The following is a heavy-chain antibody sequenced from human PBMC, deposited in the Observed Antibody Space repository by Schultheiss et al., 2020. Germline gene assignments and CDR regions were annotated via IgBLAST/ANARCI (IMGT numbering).Heavy chain of an antibody. CDR3: ARADYGDYEATDYYYMDV. J-gene: IGHJ6*03. V-gene: IGHV3-33*08. D-gene: IGHD4-17*01. CDR2: IWYDGSNK. CDR1: GFTFSSYW. Sequence: GGSLRLSCAASGFTFSSYWMSWVRQAPGKGLEWVAVIWYDGSNKYYADSVKGRFTISRDNSKNTLYLQMNSLRAEDTAVYYCARADYGDYEATDYYYMDVWGKGTTVTVAS.